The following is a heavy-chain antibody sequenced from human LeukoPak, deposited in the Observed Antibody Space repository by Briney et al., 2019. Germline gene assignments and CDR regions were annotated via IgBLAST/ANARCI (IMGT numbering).Heavy chain of an antibody. CDR3: AREYYGGYVDY. D-gene: IGHD3-10*01. CDR2: ISSNGGST. CDR1: GFTFSSFS. Sequence: PGGSLRLSCAASGFTFSSFSMHWVRQAPGKGLESVPAISSNGGSTYYANSLKGRFTISRDNSKNTLYLQMGSLRAEDMAVYYCAREYYGGYVDYWGQGTLITVSS. J-gene: IGHJ4*02. V-gene: IGHV3-64*01.